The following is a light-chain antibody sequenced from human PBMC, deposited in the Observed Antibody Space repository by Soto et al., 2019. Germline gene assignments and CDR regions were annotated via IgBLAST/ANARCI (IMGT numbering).Light chain of an antibody. CDR3: PHPNSHPIT. J-gene: IGKJ5*01. CDR1: QDISTH. Sequence: IQLTLSPSSVSSSVGDRVTISCRASQDISTHLAWFAQKPGRAPQLLIYAASTLHSGVPSRFSGSGSGTDFTLTISSLQPEDFVTYYCPHPNSHPITFAPGTRLEI. V-gene: IGKV1-9*01. CDR2: AAS.